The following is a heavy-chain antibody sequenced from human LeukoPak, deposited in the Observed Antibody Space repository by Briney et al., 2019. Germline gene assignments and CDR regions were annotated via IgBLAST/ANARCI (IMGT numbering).Heavy chain of an antibody. CDR3: ARDRNYYGMDV. CDR2: IYPSGST. Sequence: SQTLSLTCAVSGDSISSGGYSWSWIRQPPGEGLEWIGYIYPSGSTYYNPSLKSRVTISIDRSKNQFSLKLSSVTAADTAVYYCARDRNYYGMDVWGQGTTVTVSS. J-gene: IGHJ6*02. V-gene: IGHV4-30-2*01. CDR1: GDSISSGGYS.